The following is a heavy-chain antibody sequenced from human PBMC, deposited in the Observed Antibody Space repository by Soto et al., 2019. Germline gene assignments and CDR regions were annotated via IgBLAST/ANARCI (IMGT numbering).Heavy chain of an antibody. J-gene: IGHJ4*02. CDR1: GFTFSSYS. CDR2: ISYDGSNR. CDR3: ARGFRGYSYDLSDY. D-gene: IGHD5-18*01. Sequence: LRLSCAASGFTFSSYSMHWVRQAPGKGLEWVAVISYDGSNRYYADSVKGRFTISRDNSKNTLYLQMNSLRAEDTAVYYCARGFRGYSYDLSDYWGQGTLVTVSS. V-gene: IGHV3-30-3*01.